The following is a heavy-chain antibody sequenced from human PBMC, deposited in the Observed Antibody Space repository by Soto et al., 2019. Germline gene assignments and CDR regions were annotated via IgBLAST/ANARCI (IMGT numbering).Heavy chain of an antibody. CDR2: IYWNDEQ. Sequence: QITLKESGPTLVKPTQTLTLTCTFSGFSLTSGVVGVGWIRQPPGEALEWLALIYWNDEQYYNPSLRNRLTITEDTSKNQVVLTMTNMDPVDTATYYCAHRLPGPSGYDVWGQGTTVTVSS. D-gene: IGHD6-13*01. CDR1: GFSLTSGVVG. CDR3: AHRLPGPSGYDV. V-gene: IGHV2-5*01. J-gene: IGHJ6*02.